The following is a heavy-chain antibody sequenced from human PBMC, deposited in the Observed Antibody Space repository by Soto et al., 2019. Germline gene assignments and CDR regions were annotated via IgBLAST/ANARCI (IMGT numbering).Heavy chain of an antibody. CDR1: GGSISSSTYH. J-gene: IGHJ6*02. D-gene: IGHD2-2*01. CDR2: IHYSGST. Sequence: QLQLQESGPGLVKPSETLSLTCTVSGGSISSSTYHWGWIRRPPGKGLEWIGIIHYSGSTYYNPSLKSRVTTSVDTSKDQFSLKLTSVTAADTAVYYCARHPLKDIVVVTAAGMDVWGQGTTVTVSS. CDR3: ARHPLKDIVVVTAAGMDV. V-gene: IGHV4-39*01.